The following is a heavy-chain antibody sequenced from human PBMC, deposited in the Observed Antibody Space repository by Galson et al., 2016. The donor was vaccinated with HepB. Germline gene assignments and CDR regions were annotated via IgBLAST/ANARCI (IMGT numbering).Heavy chain of an antibody. CDR3: AKEGSTVTTPFCDY. J-gene: IGHJ4*02. CDR2: ISANGVRT. CDR1: GITFSSYA. Sequence: SLRLSCAASGITFSSYAMSWVRQAPGKGLEWVSAISANGVRTYYADSVKGRFTISRDSSINTLYLQMDSLRADDTALYYCAKEGSTVTTPFCDYWGKGTPVTVSS. V-gene: IGHV3-23*01. D-gene: IGHD4-17*01.